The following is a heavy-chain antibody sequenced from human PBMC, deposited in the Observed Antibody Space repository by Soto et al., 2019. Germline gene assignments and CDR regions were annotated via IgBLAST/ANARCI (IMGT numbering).Heavy chain of an antibody. V-gene: IGHV2-70*11. J-gene: IGHJ4*02. CDR2: IDWDDDK. D-gene: IGHD3-9*01. CDR3: ARTSRLRYFFDY. Sequence: SGPTLVNPTQTLTLTCTFSGFSLSTSGMCVSWIRQPPGKALEWLARIDWDDDKYYSTSLKTRLTISKDTSKNQVVLPMTNMDPVDTATYYCARTSRLRYFFDYWGQGTLVTVSS. CDR1: GFSLSTSGMC.